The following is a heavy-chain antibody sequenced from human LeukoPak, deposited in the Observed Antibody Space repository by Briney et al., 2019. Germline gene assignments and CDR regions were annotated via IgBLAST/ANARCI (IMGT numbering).Heavy chain of an antibody. CDR2: ISAYNGNT. J-gene: IGHJ5*02. V-gene: IGHV1-18*01. Sequence: ASVKVSCKASGYTFTSYGISWVRQAPGQGLELMGWISAYNGNTNYAQKLQGRVTMTTDTSTSTAYMELRSLRSDDTAVYYCARVMRRDYDFWSGYSGNWFDPWGQGTLVTVSS. D-gene: IGHD3-3*01. CDR3: ARVMRRDYDFWSGYSGNWFDP. CDR1: GYTFTSYG.